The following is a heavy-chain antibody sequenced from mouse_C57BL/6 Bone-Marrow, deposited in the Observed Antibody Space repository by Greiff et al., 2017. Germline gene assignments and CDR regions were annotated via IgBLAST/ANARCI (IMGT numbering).Heavy chain of an antibody. D-gene: IGHD1-1*01. CDR3: ARRGYYGPLYYAMDY. Sequence: QVQLQQPGAELVKPGASVKMSCKASGYTFTSYWITWVKQRPGQGLEWIGDIYPGSGSTNYNEKFKSKATLTVDTSSSTAYMQLSSLTSEDSAVYYCARRGYYGPLYYAMDYWGQGTSVTVSS. J-gene: IGHJ4*01. CDR2: IYPGSGST. CDR1: GYTFTSYW. V-gene: IGHV1-55*01.